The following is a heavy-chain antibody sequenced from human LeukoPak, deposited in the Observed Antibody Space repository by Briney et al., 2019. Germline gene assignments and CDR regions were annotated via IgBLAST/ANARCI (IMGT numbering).Heavy chain of an antibody. V-gene: IGHV3-11*01. CDR3: ATDGAGFDT. Sequence: GGSLRLSCAASGFTFDDYYMSWIRQAPGKGLEWLSYINIGGTNTHYADSVKGRFTISRDNAEKSLYLEMNNLRAEDTAVYYCATDGAGFDTWGQGVLVTVSS. J-gene: IGHJ5*02. CDR1: GFTFDDYY. CDR2: INIGGTNT.